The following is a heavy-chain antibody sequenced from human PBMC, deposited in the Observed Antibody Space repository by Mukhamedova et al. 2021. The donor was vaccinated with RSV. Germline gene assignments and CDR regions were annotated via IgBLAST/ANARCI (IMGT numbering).Heavy chain of an antibody. V-gene: IGHV1-46*01. J-gene: IGHJ6*02. CDR2: INPSGGST. Sequence: GIINPSGGSTSYAQKFQGRVTMTRDTSTSTVYMELSSLRSEDTAVYYCARENLAVAGTTPDDYYYGMDVWGQGTTVPVS. D-gene: IGHD6-19*01. CDR3: ARENLAVAGTTPDDYYYGMDV.